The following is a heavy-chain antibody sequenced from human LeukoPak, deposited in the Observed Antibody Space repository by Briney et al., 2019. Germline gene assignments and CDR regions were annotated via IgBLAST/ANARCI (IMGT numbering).Heavy chain of an antibody. CDR1: GGTFSSYA. J-gene: IGHJ4*02. CDR3: ARGGTGTTHSFDY. CDR2: IIPILGIA. Sequence: PEASVKVSCKASGGTFSSYAISWVRQAPGQGLEWMGRIIPILGIANYAQKFQGRVTITAEKSTSTDYMELSSLRSEDTAVYYCARGGTGTTHSFDYWGQGTLVTVSS. V-gene: IGHV1-69*04. D-gene: IGHD1-7*01.